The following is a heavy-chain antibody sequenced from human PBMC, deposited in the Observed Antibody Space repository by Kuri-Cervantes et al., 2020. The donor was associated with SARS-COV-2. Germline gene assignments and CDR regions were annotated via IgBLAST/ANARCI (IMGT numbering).Heavy chain of an antibody. CDR1: GFTFSSYG. Sequence: GGSLRLSCAASGFTFSSYGMHWVRQAPGKGLEWVAVISYDTRNKYYADSVKGRFTISRDNSKNTLYLQVNSLRAEDTAVYYCAKIPFYDSSGYYSNYWGQGTLVTVSS. V-gene: IGHV3-30*18. D-gene: IGHD3-22*01. J-gene: IGHJ4*02. CDR2: ISYDTRNK. CDR3: AKIPFYDSSGYYSNY.